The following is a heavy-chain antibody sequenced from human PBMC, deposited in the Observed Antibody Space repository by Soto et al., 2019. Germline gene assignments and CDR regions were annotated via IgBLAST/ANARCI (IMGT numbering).Heavy chain of an antibody. CDR2: IYYSGRT. D-gene: IGHD2-21*02. CDR1: GCCISSVGYY. CDR3: ASVIGGDSEYYFDF. Sequence: TXXVSGCCISSVGYYWSWIRQHPGKGLEWIGNIYYSGRTYYNPSLKSRVILSVDTSKNHFSLTLRSVTAADSDMYYSASVIGGDSEYYFDFWGQGALVTVSS. V-gene: IGHV4-31*02. J-gene: IGHJ4*02.